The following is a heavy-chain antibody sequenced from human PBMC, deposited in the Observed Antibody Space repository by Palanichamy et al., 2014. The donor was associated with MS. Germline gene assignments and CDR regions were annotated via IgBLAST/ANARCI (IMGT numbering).Heavy chain of an antibody. V-gene: IGHV4-39*01. CDR1: GSISSTNFY. Sequence: LQLQDGPRTGEAFGDPVPHLHCLGGSISSTNFYWGWIRQPPGKGLEWIGTIYYSGTTNYNPSLNSRVTISADTSKNQFSLKLTSVTTTDTAVYYCASRDCSGGSCFYGWGQGTLVTVSS. CDR3: ASRDCSGGSCFYG. CDR2: IYYSGTT. J-gene: IGHJ4*02. D-gene: IGHD2-15*01.